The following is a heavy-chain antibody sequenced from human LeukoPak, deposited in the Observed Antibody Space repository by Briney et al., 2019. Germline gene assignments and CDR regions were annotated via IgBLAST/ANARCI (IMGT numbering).Heavy chain of an antibody. V-gene: IGHV4-34*01. CDR3: ARDSFETDIDY. CDR1: GGSFSGYY. D-gene: IGHD1-14*01. Sequence: SETLSLICAVYGGSFSGYYWSWIRQPPGKGLEWIGEINHSGSTNYNPSLKSRVTISVDTSKNQFSLKLSSVTAADTAVYYCARDSFETDIDYWGQGTLVTVSS. CDR2: INHSGST. J-gene: IGHJ4*02.